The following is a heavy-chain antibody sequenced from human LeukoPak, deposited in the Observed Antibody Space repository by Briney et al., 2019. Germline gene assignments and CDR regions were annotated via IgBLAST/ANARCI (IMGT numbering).Heavy chain of an antibody. CDR1: GRTFSSYA. CDR2: IIPIFGTA. CDR3: ARGCSGGSCYSAGYFQH. J-gene: IGHJ1*01. D-gene: IGHD2-15*01. V-gene: IGHV1-69*13. Sequence: SVKVSCKASGRTFSSYAISWVRQAPGQGLEWMGGIIPIFGTANYAQKFQGRVTTTADECTSTACMELSRLRSEDTAVYYCARGCSGGSCYSAGYFQHWGQGTLVTVSS.